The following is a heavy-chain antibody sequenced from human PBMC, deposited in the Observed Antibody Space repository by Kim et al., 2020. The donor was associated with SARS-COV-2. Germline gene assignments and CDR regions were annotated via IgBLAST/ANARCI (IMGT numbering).Heavy chain of an antibody. V-gene: IGHV3-7*03. J-gene: IGHJ4*02. CDR2: INYDGSEK. Sequence: GGSLRLSCEVSESTFRRYWMNWVRQAPGKGLEWLANINYDGSEKNYLRSVGGRFTISRDDAKNSVYLQMSSLGAGDPATYYCVIGAGWLPDFWGRGTRVTVSS. D-gene: IGHD6-19*01. CDR3: VIGAGWLPDF. CDR1: ESTFRRYW.